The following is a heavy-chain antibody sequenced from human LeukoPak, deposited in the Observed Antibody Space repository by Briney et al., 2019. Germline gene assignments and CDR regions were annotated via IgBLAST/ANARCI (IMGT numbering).Heavy chain of an antibody. CDR2: IYYTGST. Sequence: SEPLSLTCTVSGGSISNYYWNWIRQPPGKGLEWIGYIYYTGSTNYNPSLKSRVTISVDTSKNQFSLKLRSVTAADTAVYYCTRWYYDSSGYRYFDYWGQGILVTVSS. V-gene: IGHV4-59*01. CDR3: TRWYYDSSGYRYFDY. CDR1: GGSISNYY. D-gene: IGHD3-22*01. J-gene: IGHJ4*02.